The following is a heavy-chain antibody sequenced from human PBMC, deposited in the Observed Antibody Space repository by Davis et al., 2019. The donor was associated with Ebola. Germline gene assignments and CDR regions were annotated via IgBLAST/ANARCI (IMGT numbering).Heavy chain of an antibody. CDR3: ARDWRRMGSYYYYYGMDV. Sequence: SETLSLTCTVPGGSISSYYWSWIRQPPGKGLEWIGYIYHSGSTYYNPSLKSRVTISVDTSKNQFSLKLSSVTAADTAVYYCARDWRRMGSYYYYYGMDVWGQGTTVTVSS. D-gene: IGHD3-3*01. CDR1: GGSISSYY. J-gene: IGHJ6*02. CDR2: IYHSGST. V-gene: IGHV4-59*01.